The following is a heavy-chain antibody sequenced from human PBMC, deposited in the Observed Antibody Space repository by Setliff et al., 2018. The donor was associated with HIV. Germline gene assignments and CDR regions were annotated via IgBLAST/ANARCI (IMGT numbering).Heavy chain of an antibody. CDR1: GYTLIQLS. CDR3: ARDRLIYYDSSGLDAFDI. V-gene: IGHV1-3*01. CDR2: INAGNGNT. D-gene: IGHD3-22*01. Sequence: ASVKVSCKVSGYTLIQLSMHWVRQAPGQRLEWMGWINAGNGNTKYSQKFQGRVTITRDTSASTAYMELSSLRSEDTAVYYCARDRLIYYDSSGLDAFDIWGQGTMVTVSS. J-gene: IGHJ3*02.